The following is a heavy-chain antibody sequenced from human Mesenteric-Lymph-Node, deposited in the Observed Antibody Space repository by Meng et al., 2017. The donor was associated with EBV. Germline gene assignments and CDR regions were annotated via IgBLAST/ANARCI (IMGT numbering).Heavy chain of an antibody. V-gene: IGHV4-4*02. CDR2: ISHSGRT. CDR3: ARSPGWYSLDY. CDR1: GDSISISRW. J-gene: IGHJ4*02. D-gene: IGHD6-19*01. Sequence: QVQLQDAGPGLVKPSGTLSLTCAVSGDSISISRWWCGVRQPPGKVLEMIGEISHSGRTTYNPSLKSRVTISADKSKNQFSLKLNSVTAADTAVYYCARSPGWYSLDYWGQGTLVTVSS.